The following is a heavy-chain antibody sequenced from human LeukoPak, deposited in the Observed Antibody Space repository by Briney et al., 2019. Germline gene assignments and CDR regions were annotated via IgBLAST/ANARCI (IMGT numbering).Heavy chain of an antibody. D-gene: IGHD6-19*01. J-gene: IGHJ3*02. V-gene: IGHV4-59*01. CDR1: GGSISSYY. CDR2: IYYSGST. Sequence: PSETLSLTCTVSGGSISSYYWSWIRQPPGKGLEWIGYIYYSGSTNYNPSLKSRVTISVDTSKNQFSLNLSSVTAADTAVYYCAQSSGWYENHDAFDIWGQGTMVTVSS. CDR3: AQSSGWYENHDAFDI.